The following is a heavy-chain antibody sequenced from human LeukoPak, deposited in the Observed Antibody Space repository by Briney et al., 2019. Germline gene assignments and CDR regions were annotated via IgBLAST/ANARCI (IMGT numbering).Heavy chain of an antibody. J-gene: IGHJ5*02. V-gene: IGHV3-7*03. CDR3: ARDMFTAMVTWGGFDP. D-gene: IGHD5-18*01. Sequence: GGSLRLSCAASGFTFSSYWMSWVRQAPGKGLEWVANIKQDGSEKYYVDSVKGRFTISRDNAKNSLYLQMNSLRAEDTAVYYCARDMFTAMVTWGGFDPWGQGTLVTVSS. CDR1: GFTFSSYW. CDR2: IKQDGSEK.